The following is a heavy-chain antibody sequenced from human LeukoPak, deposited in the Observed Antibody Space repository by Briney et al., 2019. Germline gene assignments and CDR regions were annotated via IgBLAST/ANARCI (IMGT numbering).Heavy chain of an antibody. CDR3: ASRWGDGYNWRYFDY. D-gene: IGHD5-24*01. CDR1: GFTFSRYA. Sequence: GGSLRLSCAASGFTFSRYAMHWVRQAPGKGLEWVAVISYDGSNKYYADSVKGRFTIPRDNSKNTLYLQMNSLRAEDTAVYYCASRWGDGYNWRYFDYWGQGTLVTVSS. J-gene: IGHJ4*02. CDR2: ISYDGSNK. V-gene: IGHV3-30*04.